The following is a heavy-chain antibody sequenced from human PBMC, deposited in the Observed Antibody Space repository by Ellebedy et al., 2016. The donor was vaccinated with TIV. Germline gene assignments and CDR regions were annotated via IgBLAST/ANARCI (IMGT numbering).Heavy chain of an antibody. CDR1: AFTISGNY. Sequence: PGGSLRLSCAASAFTISGNYMTLVRQAPGKGGEWVSVIYIDGITFYADSVKGRLAISRDSSKNSLYLQMSILRAEDTAVYYCARGITVADSRGFFYYYGLDVWGQGTTVTVFS. CDR3: ARGITVADSRGFFYYYGLDV. J-gene: IGHJ6*02. CDR2: IYIDGIT. D-gene: IGHD6-19*01. V-gene: IGHV3-66*01.